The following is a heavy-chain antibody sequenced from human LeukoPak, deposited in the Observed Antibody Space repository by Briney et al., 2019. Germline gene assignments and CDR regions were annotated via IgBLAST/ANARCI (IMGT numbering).Heavy chain of an antibody. CDR3: AKDTAMVSYYYYYMDV. Sequence: PGRSLRLSCAASGFTFSSYGMHWVRQAPGKGLEWVAVIWYDGSNKYYAASVKGRFTISRDNSKNTLYLQMNSLRAEDTAVYYCAKDTAMVSYYYYYMDVWGKGTTVTVSS. D-gene: IGHD5-18*01. J-gene: IGHJ6*03. CDR1: GFTFSSYG. V-gene: IGHV3-33*06. CDR2: IWYDGSNK.